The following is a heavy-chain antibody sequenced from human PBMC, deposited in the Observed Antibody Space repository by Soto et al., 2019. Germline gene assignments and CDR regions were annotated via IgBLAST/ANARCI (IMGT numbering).Heavy chain of an antibody. CDR2: IIPIFGTA. J-gene: IGHJ4*02. CDR1: GGTFSSYA. D-gene: IGHD2-21*02. Sequence: SVKVSCKASGGTFSSYAISWVRQAPGQGLEWMGGIIPIFGTANYAQKFQGRVTITADESTSTAYMELSSLRSEDTAVYYCHIVVVTAMEMYYFDYWGQGXLVTVYS. V-gene: IGHV1-69*13. CDR3: HIVVVTAMEMYYFDY.